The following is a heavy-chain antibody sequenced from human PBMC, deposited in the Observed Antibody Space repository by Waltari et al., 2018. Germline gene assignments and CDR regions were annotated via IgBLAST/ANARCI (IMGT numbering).Heavy chain of an antibody. CDR1: GFGVSRYA. CDR2: ISATADAT. J-gene: IGHJ4*02. Sequence: EVQLLASGGGQVSPGGSLRLSCGTSGFGVSRYAMTWVRQSTEKGLQWVSTISATADATYYAESVKGRFTVSRDQSKSTLYLQMNSLTFEDTAVYYCAKGGRDWGPHFDYWGQGIPVIVSS. V-gene: IGHV3-23*01. D-gene: IGHD7-27*01. CDR3: AKGGRDWGPHFDY.